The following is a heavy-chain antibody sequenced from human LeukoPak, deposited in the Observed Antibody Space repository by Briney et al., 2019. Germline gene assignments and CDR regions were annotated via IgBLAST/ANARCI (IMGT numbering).Heavy chain of an antibody. D-gene: IGHD2-2*01. CDR1: GGSISNYY. V-gene: IGHV4-59*01. Sequence: PSETLSLTCTVSGGSISNYYWSWIRQPPGKGLEWIGYIYYSGSTNYNPSLKSRVTISVDTYKNQFSLKLSSVTAADTAVYYCERGYCSSTSCYDYWGQGTLVTVSS. CDR3: ERGYCSSTSCYDY. CDR2: IYYSGST. J-gene: IGHJ4*02.